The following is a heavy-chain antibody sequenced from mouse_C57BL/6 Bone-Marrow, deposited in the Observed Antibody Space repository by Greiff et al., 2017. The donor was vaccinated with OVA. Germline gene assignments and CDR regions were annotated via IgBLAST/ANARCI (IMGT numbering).Heavy chain of an antibody. J-gene: IGHJ1*03. CDR2: IDPSDSET. CDR3: ASHYYGSRGYFDV. Sequence: VQLQQSGAELVRPGSSVKLSCKASGYTFTSYWMHWVKQRPIQGLEWIGNIDPSDSETHYNQKFKDKATLTVDKSSSTAYMQLSSLTSEDSAVYYGASHYYGSRGYFDVWGTGTTVTVSS. D-gene: IGHD1-1*01. V-gene: IGHV1-52*01. CDR1: GYTFTSYW.